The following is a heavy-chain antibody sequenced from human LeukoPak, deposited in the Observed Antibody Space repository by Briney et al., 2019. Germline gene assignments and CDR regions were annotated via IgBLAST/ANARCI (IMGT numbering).Heavy chain of an antibody. D-gene: IGHD3-10*01. CDR2: ISGSGGST. CDR1: GFTFSSYA. Sequence: GGSLRLSCAASGFTFSSYAMSWVRQAPGKGLEWVSAISGSGGSTYYAGSVKGRFTISRDNSKNTLYLQMNSLRAEDTAVYYCAKDSTMVRGVSFDYWGQGTLVTVSS. V-gene: IGHV3-23*01. CDR3: AKDSTMVRGVSFDY. J-gene: IGHJ4*02.